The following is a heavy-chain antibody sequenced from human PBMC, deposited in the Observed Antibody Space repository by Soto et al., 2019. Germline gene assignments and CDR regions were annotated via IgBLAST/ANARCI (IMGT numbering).Heavy chain of an antibody. J-gene: IGHJ6*02. CDR3: ARDLSYGMDV. V-gene: IGHV3-33*01. CDR1: GFTFSSYG. CDR2: IWYDGSNK. Sequence: QVQLVESGGGVVQPGRSPRLSCAASGFTFSSYGMHWVRQAPGKGLEWVAVIWYDGSNKYYADSVKGRFTISRDNSKNTLYLQMNSLRAEDTAVYYCARDLSYGMDVWGQGTTVTVSS.